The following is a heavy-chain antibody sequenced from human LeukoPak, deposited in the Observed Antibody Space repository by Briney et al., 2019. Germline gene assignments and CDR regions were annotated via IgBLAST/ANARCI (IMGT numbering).Heavy chain of an antibody. V-gene: IGHV1-46*01. CDR1: GYTFTSYY. Sequence: ASVKVSCKASGYTFTSYYMHWVRQAPGQGLEWMGIINPSGGSTSYAQKFQGRVTMTRDTSTSTVYMEVSSLRSEDTAVYYCARRGTEYSSGWFYYYYYMDVWGKGTTVTVSS. D-gene: IGHD6-19*01. J-gene: IGHJ6*03. CDR2: INPSGGST. CDR3: ARRGTEYSSGWFYYYYYMDV.